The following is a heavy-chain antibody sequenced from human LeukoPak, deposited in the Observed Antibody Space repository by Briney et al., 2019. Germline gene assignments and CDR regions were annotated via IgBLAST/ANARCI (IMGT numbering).Heavy chain of an antibody. CDR3: ASSSGSYYTPSFDY. CDR2: MIPIFATA. CDR1: RGTFSSYA. J-gene: IGHJ4*02. Sequence: SVKLSCKASRGTFSSYAISWVRQAPRQVLEWVGWMIPIFATAIYAQKFQGRVTITADESTSTAYMELSSLSSEDTAVYYCASSSGSYYTPSFDYWGQGTLVTVSS. V-gene: IGHV1-69*13. D-gene: IGHD3-10*01.